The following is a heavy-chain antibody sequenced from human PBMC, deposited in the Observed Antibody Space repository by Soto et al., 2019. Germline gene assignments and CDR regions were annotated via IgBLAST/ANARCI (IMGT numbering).Heavy chain of an antibody. D-gene: IGHD3-22*01. J-gene: IGHJ3*02. CDR1: GGTFSSYT. Sequence: QVQLVQSGAEVKKPGSSVKVSCKASGGTFSSYTISWVRQAPGQGLEWMGRIIPILGIANYAQKFQGRVTITADKSTSTAYMELSSLRSEDTAVYYCARGLYYYDSSGYYPDAFDIWGQGTMVTVSS. CDR2: IIPILGIA. V-gene: IGHV1-69*02. CDR3: ARGLYYYDSSGYYPDAFDI.